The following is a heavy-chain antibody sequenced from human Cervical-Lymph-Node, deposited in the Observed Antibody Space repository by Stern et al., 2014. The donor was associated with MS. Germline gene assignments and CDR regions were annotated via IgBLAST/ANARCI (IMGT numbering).Heavy chain of an antibody. J-gene: IGHJ4*02. CDR2: MYYAGNA. V-gene: IGHV4-39*01. CDR3: ARALPQSSGIGVSYYFDY. CDR1: GGSVSSSSHY. Sequence: VQLEESGPGLVKPSETLSLTCTVSGGSVSSSSHYWAWIRQPPGKWLEWLGGMYYAGNAYYNPSLRSRVTLSVDTSKTQVSLNLISVTAADTAVYYCARALPQSSGIGVSYYFDYWGQGALVTVSS. D-gene: IGHD6-19*01.